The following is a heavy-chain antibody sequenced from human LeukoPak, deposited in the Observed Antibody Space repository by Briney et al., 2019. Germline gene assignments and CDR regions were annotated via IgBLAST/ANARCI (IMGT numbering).Heavy chain of an antibody. J-gene: IGHJ6*02. CDR2: ISGSGGST. Sequence: AGGSLRLSCAASGFTFSSYAMSWVRQAPGKGLEWVSAISGSGGSTYYADSVKGRFTISRDNSKNTLYLQMNSLRAEDTAVYYCAKISGHDFWSGYYRYYYGMDVWGQGTTVTVSS. V-gene: IGHV3-23*01. CDR1: GFTFSSYA. D-gene: IGHD3-3*01. CDR3: AKISGHDFWSGYYRYYYGMDV.